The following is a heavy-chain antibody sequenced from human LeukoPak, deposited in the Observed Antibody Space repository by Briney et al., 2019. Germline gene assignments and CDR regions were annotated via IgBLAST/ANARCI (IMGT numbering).Heavy chain of an antibody. CDR2: ISYDGSNK. CDR1: GFTFSSYG. V-gene: IGHV3-30*18. D-gene: IGHD1-1*01. Sequence: PGGSLRLSCAASGFTFSSYGMHWVHQAPGKGLEWVAVISYDGSNKYYADSVKGRFTISRDNSKNTLYLQMNSLRAEDTAVYYCAKDRAARLNWRSGGAGFDPWGQGTLVTVSS. J-gene: IGHJ5*02. CDR3: AKDRAARLNWRSGGAGFDP.